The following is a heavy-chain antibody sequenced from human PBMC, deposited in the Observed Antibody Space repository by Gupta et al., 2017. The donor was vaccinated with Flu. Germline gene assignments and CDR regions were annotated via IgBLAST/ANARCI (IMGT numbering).Heavy chain of an antibody. V-gene: IGHV4-61*02. CDR3: ATFCDGGTCYS. CDR1: GGSISSGGYY. D-gene: IGHD2-15*01. CDR2: FSTTGSI. J-gene: IGHJ4*02. Sequence: QVQLQESGPGLVKPSQTLSPTCPVPGGSISSGGYYWNWIRQPAGKGLEWIGHFSTTGSINYNPSLRSRVTISADTSKNQFSLDLTSVTAADTALYYCATFCDGGTCYSWGQGTLVTVSS.